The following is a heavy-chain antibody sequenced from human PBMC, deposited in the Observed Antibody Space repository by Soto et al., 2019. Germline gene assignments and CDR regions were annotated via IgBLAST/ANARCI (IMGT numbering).Heavy chain of an antibody. V-gene: IGHV5-51*01. CDR1: GYSFTSYW. D-gene: IGHD5-12*01. CDR2: IYPGDYDT. Sequence: PGESLKISCKGSGYSFTSYWIGWVRQMPGKGLEWMGIIYPGDYDTRYSPSFQGQVTISADKSISTDYLQWSSLKASYTAIYYCAILYLYSGYDSEGPYRGQGTLVTGSS. J-gene: IGHJ1*01. CDR3: AILYLYSGYDSEGPY.